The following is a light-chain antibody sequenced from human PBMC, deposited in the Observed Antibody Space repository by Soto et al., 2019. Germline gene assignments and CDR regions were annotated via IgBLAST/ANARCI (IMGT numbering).Light chain of an antibody. Sequence: TQSPSFLSASVGDRVTITCRASQSVASNLAWYQQKPGQAPRLLIYGTSTRATGVPARFSGSGSGTDFTLTISSLQAADFAVYHCQHYNNWPITFGQGTRLEIK. J-gene: IGKJ5*01. V-gene: IGKV3-15*01. CDR3: QHYNNWPIT. CDR2: GTS. CDR1: QSVASN.